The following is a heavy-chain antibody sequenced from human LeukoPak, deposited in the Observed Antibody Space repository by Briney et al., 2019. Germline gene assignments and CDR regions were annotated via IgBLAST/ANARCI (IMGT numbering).Heavy chain of an antibody. CDR1: GFTFSIYG. CDR3: ARGTPNTFDY. V-gene: IGHV3-23*01. D-gene: IGHD1-14*01. Sequence: GGSLRLSCAASGFTFSIYGMSWVRQAPGKGLEWVSGISGSGSNTYYADSVKGRFTISRDNAKNTLYLQMNSLRAEDTAVYYCARGTPNTFDYWGQGTLVTVSS. CDR2: ISGSGSNT. J-gene: IGHJ4*02.